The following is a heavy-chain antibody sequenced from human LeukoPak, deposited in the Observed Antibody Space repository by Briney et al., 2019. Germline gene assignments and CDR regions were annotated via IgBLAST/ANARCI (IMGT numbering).Heavy chain of an antibody. CDR1: GFTFSGYW. CDR2: IKQDGSEI. CDR3: ARGGGSYGFDI. Sequence: PGGSLRLSCAASGFTFSGYWMSWVRQAPGKGLEWVANIKQDGSEIYYVDSVKGRFTISRDNAKNSLYLQMNSLRAEDTAVYYCARGGGSYGFDIWGQGTMVTVSS. V-gene: IGHV3-7*02. D-gene: IGHD2-15*01. J-gene: IGHJ3*02.